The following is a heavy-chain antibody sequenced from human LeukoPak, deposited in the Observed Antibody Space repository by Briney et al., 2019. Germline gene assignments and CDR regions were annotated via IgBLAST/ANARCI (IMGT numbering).Heavy chain of an antibody. V-gene: IGHV3-33*06. CDR1: GFTFSDYG. Sequence: GGSLRLSCAASGFTFSDYGMYWVRQAPGKGLEWVAVIWYDGSKKYHADSVKGRFTISRDNSKNTLYLQMNSLGAEDSAVYYCAKDSSYYYLDYWGQGTLVTVSS. CDR3: AKDSSYYYLDY. J-gene: IGHJ4*02. D-gene: IGHD3-22*01. CDR2: IWYDGSKK.